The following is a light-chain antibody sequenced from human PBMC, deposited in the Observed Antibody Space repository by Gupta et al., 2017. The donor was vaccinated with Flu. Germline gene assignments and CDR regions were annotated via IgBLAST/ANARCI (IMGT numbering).Light chain of an antibody. J-gene: IGKJ4*01. V-gene: IGKV2D-29*02. CDR1: QSLVHTDGKTY. CDR3: MQSIQFPLT. Sequence: DIVMTQSPVSVSVTVGQPASISCRSSQSLVHTDGKTYLYWYFQRPGQSPQLLIYESFNRFSGVPDRISGGGSGTDFTLNFSRVEAEDVGTYYCMQSIQFPLTFGGWTKVEIK. CDR2: ESF.